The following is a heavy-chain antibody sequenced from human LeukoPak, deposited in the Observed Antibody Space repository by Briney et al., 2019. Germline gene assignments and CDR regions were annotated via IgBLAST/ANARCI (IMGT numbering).Heavy chain of an antibody. V-gene: IGHV1-69*04. CDR2: IIPILGIA. Sequence: SVKVSCKASGGTFSSYAISWVRQAPGQGLEWMGRIIPILGIANYAQKFQGRVTITADKSTSTAYMELSSLRSEDTAVYYCARDRDCSGGSCYSFDYWGQGTLVTVSS. D-gene: IGHD2-15*01. CDR1: GGTFSSYA. CDR3: ARDRDCSGGSCYSFDY. J-gene: IGHJ4*02.